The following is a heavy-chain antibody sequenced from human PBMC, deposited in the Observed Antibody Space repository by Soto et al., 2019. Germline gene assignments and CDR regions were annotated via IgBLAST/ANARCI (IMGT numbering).Heavy chain of an antibody. D-gene: IGHD3-3*01. V-gene: IGHV4-30-4*01. CDR1: GGSINSGNFC. CDR2: TYYSGAP. Sequence: PSETLSLTCTVSGGSINSGNFCWGWIRQHPGKGLEWIGFTYYSGAPSYNPSLKSRVTISVDTSMNRFSLTLTSVTAADTARYYCARDQAPYYDSWSGSSRDGYYGMDVWGQGITVTVSS. J-gene: IGHJ6*02. CDR3: ARDQAPYYDSWSGSSRDGYYGMDV.